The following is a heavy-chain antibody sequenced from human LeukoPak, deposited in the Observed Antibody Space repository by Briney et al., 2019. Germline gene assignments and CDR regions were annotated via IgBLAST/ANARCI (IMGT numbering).Heavy chain of an antibody. J-gene: IGHJ4*02. CDR2: INPNSGGT. CDR1: GYTFTGYY. CDR3: ARSAPTLTYDILTAYLGY. V-gene: IGHV1-2*02. Sequence: EASVKVSCKASGYTFTGYYIHWVRQAPGQGLEWMEWINPNSGGTNYAQKFQGRVTMTRDTSISTAYMELSRLRSDDTAVYYCARSAPTLTYDILTAYLGYWGQGTLVTVSS. D-gene: IGHD3-9*01.